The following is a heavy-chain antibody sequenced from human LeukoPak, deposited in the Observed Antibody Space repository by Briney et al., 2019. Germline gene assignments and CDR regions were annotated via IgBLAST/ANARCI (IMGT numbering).Heavy chain of an antibody. CDR2: IIPTFGTA. D-gene: IGHD3-10*01. V-gene: IGHV1-69*13. CDR3: ARCRGSGSYNYFDY. J-gene: IGHJ4*02. CDR1: GGTFSSYA. Sequence: SVKVSCKASGGTFSSYAISWVRQAPGQGLEWMGGIIPTFGTANYAQKFQGRVTITADESTSTAYMELSSLRSEDAAVYYCARCRGSGSYNYFDYWGQGTLVTVSS.